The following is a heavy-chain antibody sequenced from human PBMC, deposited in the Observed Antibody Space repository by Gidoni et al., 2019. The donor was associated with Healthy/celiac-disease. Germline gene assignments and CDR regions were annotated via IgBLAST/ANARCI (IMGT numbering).Heavy chain of an antibody. CDR3: ARAPAACSSTSCYDIPKYYFDY. V-gene: IGHV4-34*12. CDR2: IIHSGST. J-gene: IGHJ4*02. CDR1: GGSFSGYY. Sequence: QVQLQQWGAGLLKPSETLSLTCAVYGGSFSGYYWSWIRQPPGKGLEWIGEIIHSGSTNNNPSLKSRVTISVDTSKNQFSLKLSSVTAADTAVYYCARAPAACSSTSCYDIPKYYFDYWGQGTLVTVSS. D-gene: IGHD2-2*01.